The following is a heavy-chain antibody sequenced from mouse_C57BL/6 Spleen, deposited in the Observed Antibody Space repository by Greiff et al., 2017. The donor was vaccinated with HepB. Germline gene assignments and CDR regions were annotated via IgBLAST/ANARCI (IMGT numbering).Heavy chain of an antibody. CDR3: ARGVITRRYYFDD. J-gene: IGHJ2*01. CDR1: GYTFTGYW. Sequence: VQLQQSGAELMKPGASVKLSCKAPGYTFTGYWIEWVKQRPGHGLEWIGEILPGSGSTNYNEKFKGKATFTADTSSNTAYMQLSSLTTEDSAIYYGARGVITRRYYFDDWGKGTTLTVAS. CDR2: ILPGSGST. V-gene: IGHV1-9*01. D-gene: IGHD2-4*01.